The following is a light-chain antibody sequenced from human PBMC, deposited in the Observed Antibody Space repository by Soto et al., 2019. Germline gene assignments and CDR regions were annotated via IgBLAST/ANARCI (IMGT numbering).Light chain of an antibody. CDR2: LGS. Sequence: DIVMTQSPLSLPVTPGEPASISCRSSQSILHSNGYNYLDWYLQQPGQSPQLLIYLGSNRASGVPDRFSGSGSGTDFTLKISRVEAEDVGVYYCMQALQTPLVTFGQGTRLESK. CDR3: MQALQTPLVT. CDR1: QSILHSNGYNY. V-gene: IGKV2-28*01. J-gene: IGKJ5*01.